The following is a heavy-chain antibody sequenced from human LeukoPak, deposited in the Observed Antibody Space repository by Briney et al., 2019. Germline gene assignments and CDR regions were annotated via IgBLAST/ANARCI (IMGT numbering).Heavy chain of an antibody. J-gene: IGHJ4*02. Sequence: PGGSLILSCAASGFSVKSNFMIWVRQAPGKGLEWVSVIYGGGNTYYADSVKGRFTISRDNSKNTLYLQMNSLRAEDTAVYYCARGYSGYEYFDYWGQGTLVTVSS. V-gene: IGHV3-53*01. CDR3: ARGYSGYEYFDY. CDR1: GFSVKSNF. CDR2: IYGGGNT. D-gene: IGHD5-12*01.